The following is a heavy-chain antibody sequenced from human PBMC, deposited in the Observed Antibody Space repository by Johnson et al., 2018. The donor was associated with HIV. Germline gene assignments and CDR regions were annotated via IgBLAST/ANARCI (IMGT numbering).Heavy chain of an antibody. D-gene: IGHD5-18*01. CDR1: GFTFDDYG. Sequence: VQLVESGGGLVQPGGSLRLSCAASGFTFDDYGMSWVRQAPGKGLEWVSLIYSGDNTKYADSVKGRFTISRDNSKNTLFLQMNSLRPEDTAVYYCARVSLAYSYGYDAFDIWGQGTRVTVSS. J-gene: IGHJ3*02. V-gene: IGHV3-66*02. CDR2: IYSGDNT. CDR3: ARVSLAYSYGYDAFDI.